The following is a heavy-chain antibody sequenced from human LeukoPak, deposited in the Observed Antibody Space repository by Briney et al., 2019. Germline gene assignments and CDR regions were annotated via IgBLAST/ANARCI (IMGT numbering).Heavy chain of an antibody. D-gene: IGHD2-8*01. J-gene: IGHJ4*02. V-gene: IGHV3-49*03. CDR1: GFTFGDYA. CDR2: IRSKAYGGTT. Sequence: PGRSLRLSCTASGFTFGDYAMSWFRQAPGRGLEWVGFIRSKAYGGTTEYAASVKGRFTISRDDSKSIAYLQMNSLKTEDTAVSYCTIEDCTNGVCYTLFDYWGQGTLVTVSS. CDR3: TIEDCTNGVCYTLFDY.